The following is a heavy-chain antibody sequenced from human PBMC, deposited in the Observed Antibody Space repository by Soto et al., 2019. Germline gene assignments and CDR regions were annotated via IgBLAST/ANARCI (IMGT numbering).Heavy chain of an antibody. J-gene: IGHJ4*02. CDR1: GGSVSSGSYY. Sequence: KPSETLSLTCTVSGGSVSSGSYYWSWIRQPPGKGLEWIGYIYYSGSTNYNPSLKSRVTISVDTSKNQFSLKLSSVTAADTAVYYCATGGGEGGDYSFDYWGQGTLVTVSS. CDR2: IYYSGST. V-gene: IGHV4-61*01. CDR3: ATGGGEGGDYSFDY. D-gene: IGHD2-21*02.